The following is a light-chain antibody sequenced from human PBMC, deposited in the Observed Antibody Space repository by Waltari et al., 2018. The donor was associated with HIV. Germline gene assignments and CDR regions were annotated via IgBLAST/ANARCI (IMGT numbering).Light chain of an antibody. CDR3: LTYVSKTSTWQ. J-gene: IGLJ3*02. CDR2: DVS. V-gene: IGLV2-23*02. CDR1: YIDILYSHL. Sequence: SALTQPASVSGYPGQSVTITCTVTYIDILYSHLFYCFQQHPGKAPKLLIYDVSKRPSGVSSRFSGSKSGYFASLTISGLLTEDESSYYCLTYVSKTSTWQFGGGTYLTV.